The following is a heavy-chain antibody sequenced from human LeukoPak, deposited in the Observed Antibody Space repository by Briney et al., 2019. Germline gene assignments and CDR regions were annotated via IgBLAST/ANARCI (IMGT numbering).Heavy chain of an antibody. D-gene: IGHD3-10*01. V-gene: IGHV3-7*01. CDR1: GFTFSYYW. J-gene: IGHJ5*02. Sequence: GGSLRLSCAAFGFTFSYYWMTWVRQAPGKGLEWVANIKQDGSEKYYVDSVKGRFTISRDNSKNTLYLQMNSLRAEDTAVYYCARGPEVWFGEALGFDPWGQGTLVTVSS. CDR3: ARGPEVWFGEALGFDP. CDR2: IKQDGSEK.